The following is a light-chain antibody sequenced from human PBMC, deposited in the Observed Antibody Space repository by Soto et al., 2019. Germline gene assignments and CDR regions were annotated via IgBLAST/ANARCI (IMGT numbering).Light chain of an antibody. J-gene: IGLJ1*01. Sequence: QSVLTQPASVSGSPGQSITTSCTGTSSDVGGYNYVSWYQQHPGKVPKLMIYRVSDRPSGVSDRFSGSKSGNTASLTISGLQPEDEADYYCSSYTSSGTYVFGTGTKLTVL. CDR3: SSYTSSGTYV. CDR1: SSDVGGYNY. V-gene: IGLV2-14*01. CDR2: RVS.